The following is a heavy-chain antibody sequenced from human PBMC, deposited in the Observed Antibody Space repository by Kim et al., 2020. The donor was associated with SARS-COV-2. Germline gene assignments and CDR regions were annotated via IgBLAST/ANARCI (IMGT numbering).Heavy chain of an antibody. V-gene: IGHV1-18*01. CDR1: GYTFTSYG. CDR3: ARTVVPAVGFDP. D-gene: IGHD2-2*01. J-gene: IGHJ5*02. Sequence: ASVKVSCKTSGYTFTSYGISWVRQAPGQGLEWMGWISAYNGNRRSPQKFQGKLIMTTDTVTSTAYMELKSLSSDDTAIYYCARTVVPAVGFDPWGQGTLV. CDR2: ISAYNGNR.